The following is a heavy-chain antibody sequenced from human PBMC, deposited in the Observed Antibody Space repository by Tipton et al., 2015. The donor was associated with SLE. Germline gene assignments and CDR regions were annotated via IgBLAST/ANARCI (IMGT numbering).Heavy chain of an antibody. CDR1: GYSISSGYY. D-gene: IGHD1-26*01. V-gene: IGHV4-38-2*01. CDR2: IYHSGST. Sequence: GLVKPSETLSLTCAVSGYSISSGYYWGWIRQPPGKGLEWIGSIYHSGSTYYNPSLKSRVTISVDTSKNQFSLKLSSVTAADTAVYYCARGLSGSYYPYWGQGTLVTVSS. J-gene: IGHJ4*02. CDR3: ARGLSGSYYPY.